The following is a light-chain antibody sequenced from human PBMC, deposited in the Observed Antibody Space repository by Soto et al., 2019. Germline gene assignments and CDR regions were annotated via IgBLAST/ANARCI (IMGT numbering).Light chain of an antibody. V-gene: IGKV3-15*01. CDR1: QSVSSSY. CDR3: QHYNNWPYT. Sequence: EIVLTQSPGTLSLSPGERATLSCRASQSVSSSYLAWYQQKPGQAPRLLIYGASTRATDVPARFSGSGSGTEFTLTISSLQSEDFAVYYCQHYNNWPYTFGQGTKLEIK. CDR2: GAS. J-gene: IGKJ2*01.